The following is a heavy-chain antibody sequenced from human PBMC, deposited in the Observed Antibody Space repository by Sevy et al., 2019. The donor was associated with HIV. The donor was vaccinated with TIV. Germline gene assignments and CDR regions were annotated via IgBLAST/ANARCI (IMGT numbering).Heavy chain of an antibody. D-gene: IGHD3-22*01. CDR2: IWYDGSNK. J-gene: IGHJ4*02. V-gene: IGHV3-33*01. CDR3: ARDLPDSYYDSSGYTFDY. CDR1: GFTFSSYG. Sequence: GGSLRLSCAASGFTFSSYGMHWVRQAPGKGLEWVAVIWYDGSNKYYADSVKGRFTISRDNSKNTRYLQMNSLRAEDTAVYYCARDLPDSYYDSSGYTFDYWGQGTLVTVSS.